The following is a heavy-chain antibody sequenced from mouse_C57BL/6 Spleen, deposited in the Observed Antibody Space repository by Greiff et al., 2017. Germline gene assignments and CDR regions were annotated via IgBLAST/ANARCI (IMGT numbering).Heavy chain of an antibody. D-gene: IGHD1-1*01. CDR1: GFTFTDYY. CDR2: IRNKANGYTT. V-gene: IGHV7-3*01. Sequence: EVMLVESGGGLVQPGGSLSLSCAASGFTFTDYYMSWVRQPPGKALEWLGFIRNKANGYTTEYSASVKGRFPISRDNSQSILYLQMNALRAEDSATYFCSRYNYGSSYGYAMDYWGQGTSVTVSS. CDR3: SRYNYGSSYGYAMDY. J-gene: IGHJ4*01.